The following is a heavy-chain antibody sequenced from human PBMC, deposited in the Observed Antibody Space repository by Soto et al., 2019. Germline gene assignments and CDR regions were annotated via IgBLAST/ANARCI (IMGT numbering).Heavy chain of an antibody. Sequence: GGSLRLSCAASGFNFRYYAMTWVRQAPGKGLEWVSSINDSGDSTHYADSVKGRFTISRDNAKNSLYLQMNSLRAEDTALYYCAKDSEGALGYWGQGTLVTVSS. CDR1: GFNFRYYA. V-gene: IGHV3-20*04. D-gene: IGHD1-26*01. J-gene: IGHJ4*02. CDR2: INDSGDST. CDR3: AKDSEGALGY.